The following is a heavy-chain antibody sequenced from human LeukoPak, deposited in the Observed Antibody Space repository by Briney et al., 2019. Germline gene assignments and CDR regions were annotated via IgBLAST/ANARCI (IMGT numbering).Heavy chain of an antibody. CDR2: IIPIFGTA. CDR1: GGTFSSYA. V-gene: IGHV1-69*05. CDR3: LLTYYYGSGSPRSKLFDY. Sequence: SVKVSCKASGGTFSSYAISWVRQAPGQGLEWMGRIIPIFGTANYAQKFQGRVTITTDESASTAYMELSSLRSEDTAVYYCLLTYYYGSGSPRSKLFDYWGQGTLVTVSS. J-gene: IGHJ4*02. D-gene: IGHD3-10*01.